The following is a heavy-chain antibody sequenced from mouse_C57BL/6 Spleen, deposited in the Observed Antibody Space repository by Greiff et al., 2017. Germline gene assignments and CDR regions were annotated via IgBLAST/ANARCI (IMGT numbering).Heavy chain of an antibody. D-gene: IGHD3-3*01. Sequence: QVQLQQPGAELVMPGASVKLSCKASGYTFTSYWMHWVKQRPGQGLEWMGEIDPSDGYTKYNQKFKGKSTLTVDKSSSTAYMQLSSLTSEDSAVCYCARKLRSRAVRCWGQATSVTFS. V-gene: IGHV1-69*01. J-gene: IGHJ4*01. CDR3: ARKLRSRAVRC. CDR1: GYTFTSYW. CDR2: IDPSDGYT.